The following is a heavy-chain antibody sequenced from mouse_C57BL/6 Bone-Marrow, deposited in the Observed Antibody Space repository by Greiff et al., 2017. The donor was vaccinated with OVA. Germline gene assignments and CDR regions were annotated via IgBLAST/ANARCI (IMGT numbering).Heavy chain of an antibody. V-gene: IGHV1-18*01. D-gene: IGHD2-4*01. CDR1: GYTFTDYN. CDR3: ARDDYLAWFAY. J-gene: IGHJ3*01. CDR2: INPNHGGT. Sequence: EVQVVESGPELVKPGASVKIPCKASGYTFTDYNMDWVKQSPGKSLEWIGDINPNHGGTIYNQKFKGKATLTVDKSSSTAYMELRSLTSEDTAVYYCARDDYLAWFAYWGQGTLVTVSA.